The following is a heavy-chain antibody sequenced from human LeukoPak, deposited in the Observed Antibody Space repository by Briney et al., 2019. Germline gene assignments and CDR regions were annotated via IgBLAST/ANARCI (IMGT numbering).Heavy chain of an antibody. J-gene: IGHJ4*02. D-gene: IGHD5-24*01. Sequence: PSETLSLTCTVSGYSISSGYYWGWIRQPPGKGLEWIGSIYHSGSTYYNPSLKSRVTISVDTSKNQFSLKLSSVTAADTAVYYCARVVNRWLPARDYWGQGTLVTVSS. CDR2: IYHSGST. CDR1: GYSISSGYY. V-gene: IGHV4-38-2*02. CDR3: ARVVNRWLPARDY.